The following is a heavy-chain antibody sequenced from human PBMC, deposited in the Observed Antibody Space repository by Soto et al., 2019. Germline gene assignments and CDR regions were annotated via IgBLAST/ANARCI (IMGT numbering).Heavy chain of an antibody. CDR1: GGTFGSYA. Sequence: SVKVSCKTSGGTFGSYAISWVRQAPGQGLEWMGGIIPIFSTPNYAQKFQGRVTITADESTSTAYMELSSLRSEDTAVYYCARPIQYYFDTSAQSAWFDPWGQGTQVTVSS. D-gene: IGHD3-22*01. CDR3: ARPIQYYFDTSAQSAWFDP. V-gene: IGHV1-69*13. J-gene: IGHJ5*02. CDR2: IIPIFSTP.